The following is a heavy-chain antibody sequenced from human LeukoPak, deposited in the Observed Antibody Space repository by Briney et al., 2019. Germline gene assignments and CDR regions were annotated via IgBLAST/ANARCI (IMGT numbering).Heavy chain of an antibody. J-gene: IGHJ4*02. CDR3: ATRKLGNDY. V-gene: IGHV4-61*01. CDR2: IYHTET. CDR1: GGSISSSSYY. D-gene: IGHD7-27*01. Sequence: SETLSLTCTVSGGSISSSSYYWSWIRQSPGKGLEWIGYIYHTETSYNPSLKSRVTISADTSKNQFSLKLYSVTAADTAVYYCATRKLGNDYWGQGTLVTVSS.